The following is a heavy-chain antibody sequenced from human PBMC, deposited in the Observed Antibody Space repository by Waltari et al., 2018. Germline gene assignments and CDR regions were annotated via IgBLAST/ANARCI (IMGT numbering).Heavy chain of an antibody. D-gene: IGHD3-3*01. Sequence: QLQLQESGPGLVTPAEALSLTCTVSGRHIRCSSYYWGWIRPPPGKGLEWIGSIYYSGSTYYNPSLKSRVTISVDTSKNQFSLKLSSVTAADTAVYYCARQPGVVLRFLEWLTRDWYFDLWGRGTLVTVSS. CDR1: GRHIRCSSYY. CDR3: ARQPGVVLRFLEWLTRDWYFDL. J-gene: IGHJ2*01. CDR2: IYYSGST. V-gene: IGHV4-39*01.